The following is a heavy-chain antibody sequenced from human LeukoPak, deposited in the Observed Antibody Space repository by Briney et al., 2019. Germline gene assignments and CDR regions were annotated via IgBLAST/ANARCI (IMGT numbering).Heavy chain of an antibody. Sequence: GGSLRLSCAASGFTFSNYAMSWVRQAPGKGLEWVSAISGRGRSTYYADSVKGRFTISRDNSKNTLYLQMNSLRAEDTAVYYCAKDKRGLRGRRGFDYWGQGTLVTVSS. D-gene: IGHD5/OR15-5a*01. CDR2: ISGRGRST. J-gene: IGHJ4*02. V-gene: IGHV3-23*01. CDR1: GFTFSNYA. CDR3: AKDKRGLRGRRGFDY.